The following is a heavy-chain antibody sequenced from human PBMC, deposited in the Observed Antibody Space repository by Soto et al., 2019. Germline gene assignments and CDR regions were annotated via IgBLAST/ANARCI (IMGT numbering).Heavy chain of an antibody. D-gene: IGHD6-13*01. CDR2: ISAYNGNT. CDR1: GYTFTSYG. V-gene: IGHV1-18*01. CDR3: ARSDYDVRSLHEQLGPDY. J-gene: IGHJ4*02. Sequence: ASVKVSCKASGYTFTSYGISWVRQAPGQGLEWMGWISAYNGNTNYAQKLQGRVTMTTDTSTSTAYMELRSLRSDDTAVYYCARSDYDVRSLHEQLGPDYWGQGTLVTVSS.